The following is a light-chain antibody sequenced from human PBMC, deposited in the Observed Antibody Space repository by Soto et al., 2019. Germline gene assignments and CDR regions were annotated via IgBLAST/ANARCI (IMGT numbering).Light chain of an antibody. CDR3: SSDTSISARSAV. CDR1: SSDVGGYHY. Sequence: QSALTQPASVSGSPGQSITISCTGTSSDVGGYHYVSWYQQHPGKAPKLMIYAVSNRPSGVSNRFSGSKSGNTASLTISGLQAEDEADYFCSSDTSISARSAVFGGGTQLTVL. V-gene: IGLV2-14*01. CDR2: AVS. J-gene: IGLJ7*01.